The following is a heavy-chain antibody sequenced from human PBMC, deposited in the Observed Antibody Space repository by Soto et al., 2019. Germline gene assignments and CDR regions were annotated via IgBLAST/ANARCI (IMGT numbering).Heavy chain of an antibody. Sequence: EVQLLESGGGLVQPGGSLRLSCAASGFTFSSYAMSWVRQAPGKGLEWVSAISGSGGSTHYADSVKGRFTISRDNSKNPLYLLMNSLRAEDTAVYYCAKQGGSYHFDYWGQGTLVTVSS. V-gene: IGHV3-23*01. CDR3: AKQGGSYHFDY. D-gene: IGHD1-26*01. J-gene: IGHJ4*02. CDR1: GFTFSSYA. CDR2: ISGSGGST.